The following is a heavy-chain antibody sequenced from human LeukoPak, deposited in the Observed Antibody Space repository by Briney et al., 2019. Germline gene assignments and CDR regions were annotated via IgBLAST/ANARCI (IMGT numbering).Heavy chain of an antibody. CDR1: GHSISSGYY. Sequence: SETLSLTCSVSGHSISSGYYWGWIRQPPGKGLEWIGTMYHRGSTYYNPSLKSRVTMSGDTSKNHFSLKLSSVIAADAAVYYCARHRGDNSNPRYYFYYMDVWGKGTAVTVSS. CDR2: MYHRGST. CDR3: ARHRGDNSNPRYYFYYMDV. V-gene: IGHV4-38-2*01. J-gene: IGHJ6*03. D-gene: IGHD4-11*01.